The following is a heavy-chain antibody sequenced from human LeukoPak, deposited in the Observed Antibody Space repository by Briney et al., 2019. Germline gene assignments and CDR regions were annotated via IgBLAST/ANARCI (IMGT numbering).Heavy chain of an antibody. D-gene: IGHD3-3*01. CDR1: GFTFSTYA. Sequence: QTGESLRLSCAASGFTFSTYAMSWVRQAPGKGLEWVSVISGTGGSTNYADSVKGRFTISRDYSKSTLYVQMNSLRVEDTAVYYCARGHNHDTWNPFDYWGQGTLVTVSS. V-gene: IGHV3-23*01. CDR2: ISGTGGST. CDR3: ARGHNHDTWNPFDY. J-gene: IGHJ4*02.